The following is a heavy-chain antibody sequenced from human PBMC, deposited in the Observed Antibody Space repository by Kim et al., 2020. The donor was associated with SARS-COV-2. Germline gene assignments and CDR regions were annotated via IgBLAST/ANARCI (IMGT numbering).Heavy chain of an antibody. J-gene: IGHJ4*02. D-gene: IGHD3-10*01. Sequence: SETLSLTCTVSGGSISSGGYYWSWIRQHPGKGLEWIGYIYYSGSTYYNPSLKSRVTISVDTSKNQFSLKLSSVTAADTAVYYCARERGPYYGSGSYYSDYWGQGTLVTVYS. CDR3: ARERGPYYGSGSYYSDY. V-gene: IGHV4-31*03. CDR2: IYYSGST. CDR1: GGSISSGGYY.